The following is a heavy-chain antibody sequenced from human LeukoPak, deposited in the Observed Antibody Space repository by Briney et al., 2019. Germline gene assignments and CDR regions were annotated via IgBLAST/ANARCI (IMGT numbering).Heavy chain of an antibody. CDR3: ARIPKGSGWTFDY. Sequence: GGSLRLSCAASGFTFSSYWMSWVRQAPGKGLGWVANIKQDGSEKYYVDSVKGRFTISRDNAKNSLYLQMNSLRAEDTAVYYCARIPKGSGWTFDYWGQGTLVTVSS. D-gene: IGHD6-19*01. V-gene: IGHV3-7*05. J-gene: IGHJ4*02. CDR2: IKQDGSEK. CDR1: GFTFSSYW.